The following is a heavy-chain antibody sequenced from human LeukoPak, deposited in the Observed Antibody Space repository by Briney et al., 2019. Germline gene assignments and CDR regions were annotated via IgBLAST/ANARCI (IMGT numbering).Heavy chain of an antibody. CDR1: GCSISSGGYY. CDR3: AGAPGVNLPFDY. CDR2: IYYSGTT. Sequence: SETLSLTCTVSGCSISSGGYYWSWIRQHPGKGLVGIGCIYYSGTTYYNPSLKIRVTISVDMSTNQSSLQLSSVPAADTAVYYCAGAPGVNLPFDYWGQGTLVTVSS. J-gene: IGHJ4*02. V-gene: IGHV4-31*03. D-gene: IGHD4-23*01.